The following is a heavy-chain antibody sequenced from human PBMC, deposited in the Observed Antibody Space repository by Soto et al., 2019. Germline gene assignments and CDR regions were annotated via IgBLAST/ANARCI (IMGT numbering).Heavy chain of an antibody. D-gene: IGHD3-9*01. J-gene: IGHJ4*02. Sequence: KPGGSLRLSCAGSGFNFGAYSLSWFRQAPGKGLEWVSSTNPSGDDIHYADSVESRFVISRDNAKNSLYLQMTSLRVEDTAVYYCARDWLTGDLREAFDCWGQGTLVTVSS. V-gene: IGHV3-21*01. CDR1: GFNFGAYS. CDR3: ARDWLTGDLREAFDC. CDR2: TNPSGDDI.